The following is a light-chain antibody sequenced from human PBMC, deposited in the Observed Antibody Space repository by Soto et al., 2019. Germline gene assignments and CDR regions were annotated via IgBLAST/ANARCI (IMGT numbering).Light chain of an antibody. CDR1: QSVSSN. V-gene: IGKV3-15*01. CDR3: QQYRNWPWT. J-gene: IGKJ1*01. Sequence: EIVITQSPATLSVSPGERATLSCRASQSVSSNLAWYPQKPGQAPRLLIYGASTRETGIPARFSDSGAGTEFTLTISSLQSEDFAVYYCQQYRNWPWTFGQGTKVDIK. CDR2: GAS.